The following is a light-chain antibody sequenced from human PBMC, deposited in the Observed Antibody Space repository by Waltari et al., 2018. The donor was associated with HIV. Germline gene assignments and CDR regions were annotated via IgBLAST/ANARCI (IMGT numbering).Light chain of an antibody. V-gene: IGLV2-8*01. J-gene: IGLJ2*01. CDR1: SSDVGAYNY. Sequence: QSALTQPPSASGSPGQSVPISCTGTSSDVGAYNYVSWFQQHPGKAPKLMIYDGTKRPSGVPDRFSGSKSGNTASLTVSGLQAEDEAYYYSASHAGSKDVFGGGTRLTVL. CDR3: ASHAGSKDV. CDR2: DGT.